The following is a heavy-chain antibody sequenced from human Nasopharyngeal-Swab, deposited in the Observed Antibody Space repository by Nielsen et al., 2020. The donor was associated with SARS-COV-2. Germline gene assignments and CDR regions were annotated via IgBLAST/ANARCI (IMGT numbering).Heavy chain of an antibody. Sequence: SETLSLTCSVSGGSISRSSSYWGWIRQPPGKGLEWIGSIYYSGSTYYNSSLKSRVTISVDTSNNQFSLKLYSVTAADTAVYFCVRGGGYSFGYNDYWGQGTLVTVSS. CDR1: GGSISRSSSY. V-gene: IGHV4-39*07. J-gene: IGHJ4*02. CDR2: IYYSGST. CDR3: VRGGGYSFGYNDY. D-gene: IGHD5-18*01.